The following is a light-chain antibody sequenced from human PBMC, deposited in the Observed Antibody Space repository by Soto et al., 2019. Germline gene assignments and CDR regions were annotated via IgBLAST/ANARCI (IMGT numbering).Light chain of an antibody. J-gene: IGKJ2*01. V-gene: IGKV1-5*01. CDR1: QSIGNW. CDR2: DAS. CDR3: QQYNTYPAT. Sequence: DIQMTQSPPTLSASVGDRVTVTCRASQSIGNWLSWYQQKPGKAPKLLIYDASTLESGVPSRFSGSESGTEFTLTIDSLQPDDFATYSCQQYNTYPATFGQGTKLEI.